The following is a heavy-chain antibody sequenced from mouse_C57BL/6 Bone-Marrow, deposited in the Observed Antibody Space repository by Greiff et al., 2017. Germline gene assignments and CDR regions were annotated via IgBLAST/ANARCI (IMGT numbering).Heavy chain of an antibody. CDR1: GFSLTSYG. Sequence: VQLQQSGPGLVAPSQSLSITCTVSGFSLTSYGVDWVRQSPGKGLEWLGVIWGVGSTNYNSALKSRLSISKDNSKSQVFLKMNSLQTDDTAMYYCARITTVAYAMDYWGQGTSVTVSS. J-gene: IGHJ4*01. CDR3: ARITTVAYAMDY. D-gene: IGHD1-1*01. V-gene: IGHV2-6*01. CDR2: IWGVGST.